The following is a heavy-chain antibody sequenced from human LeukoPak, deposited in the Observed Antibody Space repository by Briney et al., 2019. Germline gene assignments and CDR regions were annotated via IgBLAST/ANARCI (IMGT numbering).Heavy chain of an antibody. CDR3: ARDDYDFWSGYPYY. CDR2: ISSSSSTI. Sequence: PGGSLRLSCAASGFTFNSYSMNWVRQAPGKGLEWVSYISSSSSTIYYADSVKGRFTISGDNAKNSLYLQMNSLRAEDTAVYYCARDDYDFWSGYPYYWGQGTLVTVSS. D-gene: IGHD3-3*01. V-gene: IGHV3-48*01. J-gene: IGHJ4*02. CDR1: GFTFNSYS.